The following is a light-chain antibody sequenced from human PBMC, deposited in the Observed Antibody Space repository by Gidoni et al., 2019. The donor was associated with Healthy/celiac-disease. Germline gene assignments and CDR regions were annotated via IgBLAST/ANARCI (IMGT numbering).Light chain of an antibody. CDR1: SSHVGGYNY. J-gene: IGLJ2*01. Sequence: QAALTQPAYGSGSPGQSITLSCTGTSSHVGGYNYVSWYQQPPGKAPKLMLYDVRNRPSGVSNRFSGSKSGNTASLTISGLQAADEADYYCSSHTSSSTPVFGGGTQLTVL. V-gene: IGLV2-14*01. CDR2: DVR. CDR3: SSHTSSSTPV.